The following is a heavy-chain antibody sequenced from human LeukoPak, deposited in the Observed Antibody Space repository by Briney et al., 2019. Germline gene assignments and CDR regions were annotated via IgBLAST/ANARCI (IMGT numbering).Heavy chain of an antibody. Sequence: PGGSLRLSCAASGFTFSSYARSWVRQAPGKGLEWVSAISGSGGSTYYADSVKGRFTISRDNSKNTLYLQMNSLRAEDTAVYYCAKFYDFWSGDNWFDPWGQGTLVTVSS. CDR3: AKFYDFWSGDNWFDP. CDR1: GFTFSSYA. D-gene: IGHD3-3*01. V-gene: IGHV3-23*01. CDR2: ISGSGGST. J-gene: IGHJ5*02.